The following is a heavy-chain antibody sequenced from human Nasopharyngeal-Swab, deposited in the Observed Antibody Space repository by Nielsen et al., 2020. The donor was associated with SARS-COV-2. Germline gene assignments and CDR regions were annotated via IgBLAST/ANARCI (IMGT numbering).Heavy chain of an antibody. D-gene: IGHD3-9*01. CDR2: ISAYNGNT. Sequence: ASVKVSCKASGYTFTSYGISWVRQAPGQGLEWMGWISAYNGNTNYAQKLQGRVTMTRNTSISTAYMELSSLRSEDTAVYYCARGHVLRYFDWLVKQINAFDIWGQGTMVTVSS. J-gene: IGHJ3*02. CDR1: GYTFTSYG. CDR3: ARGHVLRYFDWLVKQINAFDI. V-gene: IGHV1-18*04.